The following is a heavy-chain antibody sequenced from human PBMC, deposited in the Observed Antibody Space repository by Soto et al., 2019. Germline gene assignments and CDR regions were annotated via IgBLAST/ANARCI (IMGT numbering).Heavy chain of an antibody. CDR2: IDGSGGIT. CDR1: GFTCGTTD. J-gene: IGHJ5*02. D-gene: IGHD3-10*01. CDR3: VKNSGCFNT. V-gene: IGHV3-23*01. Sequence: QLLQSGGGLVQPGGSLTLSCAASGFTCGTTDMSWVRQAPGEGLEWVSTIDGSGGITYYADSVKGRFTISRDNSSNTVYLQMNSLRGDDTALYYCVKNSGCFNTWGQGALVTVSS.